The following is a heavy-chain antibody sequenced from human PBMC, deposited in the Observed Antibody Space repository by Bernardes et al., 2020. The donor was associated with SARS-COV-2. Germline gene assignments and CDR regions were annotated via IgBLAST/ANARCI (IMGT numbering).Heavy chain of an antibody. CDR1: GDSISSGDYY. CDR3: ARDLSSSWVGAFDI. J-gene: IGHJ3*02. CDR2: IYYSGNT. V-gene: IGHV4-31*03. Sequence: SETLSLTRTVSGDSISSGDYYWSWIRQLPGKGLEWIGYIYYSGNTYYNPSLNSRVTISVDTSKSQFSLKLSSVTAADTAVYYCARDLSSSWVGAFDIWGQETMVTVSS. D-gene: IGHD6-13*01.